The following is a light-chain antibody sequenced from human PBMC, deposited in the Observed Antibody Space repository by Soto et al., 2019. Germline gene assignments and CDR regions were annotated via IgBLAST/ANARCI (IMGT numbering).Light chain of an antibody. CDR1: SYNIAAGYD. CDR2: GNS. J-gene: IGLJ3*02. CDR3: QSYDSSLSGVV. Sequence: QSVLTQPPSWSGAPGQRVTISCTGNSYNIAAGYDVHWYQQLPGTAPKLLISGNSNRPSGVPERFSGSKSGSSASLAITGLQAEDEADYYCQSYDSSLSGVVFGGGTQLTVL. V-gene: IGLV1-40*01.